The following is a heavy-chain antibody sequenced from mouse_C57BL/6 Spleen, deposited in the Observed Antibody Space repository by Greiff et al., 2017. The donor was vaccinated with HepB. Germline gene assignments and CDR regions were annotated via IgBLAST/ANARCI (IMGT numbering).Heavy chain of an antibody. CDR3: AREHGGSSGYDYAMDY. V-gene: IGHV5-4*01. D-gene: IGHD3-2*02. CDR1: GFTFSSYA. Sequence: EVQLVESGGGLVKPGGSLKLSCAASGFTFSSYAMSWVRQTPEKRLEWVATISDGGSYTYYPDNVKGRFTISRDNAKNNLYLQMSHLKSEDTAMYYCAREHGGSSGYDYAMDYWGQGTSVTVSS. CDR2: ISDGGSYT. J-gene: IGHJ4*01.